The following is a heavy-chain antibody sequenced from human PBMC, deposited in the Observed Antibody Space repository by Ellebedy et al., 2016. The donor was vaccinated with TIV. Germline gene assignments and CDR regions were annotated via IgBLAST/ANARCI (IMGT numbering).Heavy chain of an antibody. V-gene: IGHV3-23*01. J-gene: IGHJ6*02. Sequence: PGGSLRLSCVASGFTFSGYAMSWVRQAPGKGLEWVSGINNGGRTTSYADSVKGRFTISRDNSRSTLYLQMNSLRAEDSAVYYCAKDMVFGDGKWEIEVWGQGTTVTVSS. D-gene: IGHD1-26*01. CDR1: GFTFSGYA. CDR3: AKDMVFGDGKWEIEV. CDR2: INNGGRTT.